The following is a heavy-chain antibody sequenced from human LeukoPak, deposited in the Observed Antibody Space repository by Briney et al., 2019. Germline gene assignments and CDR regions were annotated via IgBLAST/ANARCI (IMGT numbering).Heavy chain of an antibody. V-gene: IGHV4-39*01. D-gene: IGHD1-26*01. CDR2: IHYGGST. J-gene: IGHJ6*02. CDR3: GARATYRGMDV. CDR1: SGSISSSSYY. Sequence: PSETLSLTCTVSSGSISSSSYYWGWIRQPPGKGLEWIGSIHYGGSTYYNPSLKSRVTISVDTSKNQFSLKLSSVTAADTAVYYCGARATYRGMDVWGQGTTVTVSS.